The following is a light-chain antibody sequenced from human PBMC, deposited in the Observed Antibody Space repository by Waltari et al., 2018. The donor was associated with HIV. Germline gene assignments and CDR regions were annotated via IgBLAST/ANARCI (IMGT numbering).Light chain of an antibody. J-gene: IGLJ1*01. CDR1: SLRSYY. V-gene: IGLV3-19*01. CDR3: NSRDSSGNPHYV. CDR2: GKN. Sequence: SSELTQDPAVSVALGQTVRITCQGDSLRSYYASWYQQKPGQAPVLVIYGKNNRPSAIPDRFSGSSSGNTASLTITGAQAEDEADYYCNSRDSSGNPHYVFGTGTKVTVL.